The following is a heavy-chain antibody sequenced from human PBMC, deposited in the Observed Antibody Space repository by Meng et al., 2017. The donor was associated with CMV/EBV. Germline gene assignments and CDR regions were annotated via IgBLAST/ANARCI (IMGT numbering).Heavy chain of an antibody. CDR1: GDTFSSYA. Sequence: PLDQLGAQVQQPGSPVKVSCKSAGDTFSSYAIKLVQHAPRQGHEWMRVIIPIFGTENYAQKFQGRVTITADESTSTAYMELSSLRSEDTAVYYCAREGALAYFDYWGQGTLVTVSS. D-gene: IGHD5-12*01. J-gene: IGHJ4*02. CDR2: IIPIFGTE. V-gene: IGHV1-69*01. CDR3: AREGALAYFDY.